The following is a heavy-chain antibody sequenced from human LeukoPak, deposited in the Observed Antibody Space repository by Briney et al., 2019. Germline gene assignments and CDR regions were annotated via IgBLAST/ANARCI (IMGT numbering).Heavy chain of an antibody. V-gene: IGHV3-33*01. CDR1: GFTFSSYG. CDR2: IWYDGSNK. Sequence: GGSLRLSCAASGFTFSSYGMHWVRQAPGKGLEWVAVIWYDGSNKYYADSVKGRFTISRDKSKNTLYLQMNSLRAEDTAVYYCARDHSSGWYSDYFDYWGQGTLVTVSS. D-gene: IGHD6-19*01. J-gene: IGHJ4*02. CDR3: ARDHSSGWYSDYFDY.